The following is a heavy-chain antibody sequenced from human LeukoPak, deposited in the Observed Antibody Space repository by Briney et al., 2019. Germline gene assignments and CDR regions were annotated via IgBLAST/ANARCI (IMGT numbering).Heavy chain of an antibody. CDR2: IYHSGST. D-gene: IGHD3-16*01. CDR1: GYSISSGYY. V-gene: IGHV4-38-2*02. J-gene: IGHJ4*02. CDR3: ARDNDSRDPPRFDY. Sequence: SETLSLTCTVSGYSISSGYYWGWIRQPPGQGLEWIGSIYHSGSTYYNPSLKSRVTISVDTSKNQFSLKLSSVTAADTAVYYCARDNDSRDPPRFDYWGQGTLVTVSS.